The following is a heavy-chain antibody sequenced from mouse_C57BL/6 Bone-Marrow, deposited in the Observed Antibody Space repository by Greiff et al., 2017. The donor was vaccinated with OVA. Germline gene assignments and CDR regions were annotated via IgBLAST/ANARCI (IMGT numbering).Heavy chain of an antibody. CDR3: ARKDYGNLFAY. Sequence: QVQLKQSGPELVKPGASVKISCKASGYAFSSSWMNWVKQRPGKGLEWIGRIYPGDGDTNYNGKFKGKATLTADKSSSTAYMQLSSLTSEDSAVYFCARKDYGNLFAYWGQGTLVTVSA. CDR2: IYPGDGDT. J-gene: IGHJ3*01. D-gene: IGHD2-1*01. V-gene: IGHV1-82*01. CDR1: GYAFSSSW.